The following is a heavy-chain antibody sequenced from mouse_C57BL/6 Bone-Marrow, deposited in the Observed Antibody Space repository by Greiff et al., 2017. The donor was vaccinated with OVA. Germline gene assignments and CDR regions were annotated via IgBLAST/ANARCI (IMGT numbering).Heavy chain of an antibody. CDR3: ARDGATTVEGYAMDY. Sequence: EVKLMESGGGLVQSGRSLRLSCATSGFTFSDFYMEWVRQAPGKGLEWIAASRNKANDYTTEYSASVKGRFIVSRDTSQSILYLQMNALRAEDTAIYYCARDGATTVEGYAMDYWGQGTSVTVSS. D-gene: IGHD1-1*01. CDR2: SRNKANDYTT. V-gene: IGHV7-1*01. J-gene: IGHJ4*01. CDR1: GFTFSDFY.